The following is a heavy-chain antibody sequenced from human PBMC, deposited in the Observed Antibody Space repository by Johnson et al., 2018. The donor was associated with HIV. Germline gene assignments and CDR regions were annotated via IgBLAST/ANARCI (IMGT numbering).Heavy chain of an antibody. CDR3: AKVGATPSPEAFDI. V-gene: IGHV3-66*02. Sequence: MLLVESGGGLVQPGGSLRLSCAASGFTVRSNYMSWVRQAPGKGLEWVSLIYSGGSTYYADSVKGRFTISRDNSKNTLYLQMNSLRAEDTAVYYCAKVGATPSPEAFDIWGQGTMVTVSS. CDR2: IYSGGST. J-gene: IGHJ3*02. D-gene: IGHD2-15*01. CDR1: GFTVRSNY.